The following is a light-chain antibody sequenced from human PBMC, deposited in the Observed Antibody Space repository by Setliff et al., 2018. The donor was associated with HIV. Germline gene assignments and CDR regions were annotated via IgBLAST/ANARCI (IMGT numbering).Light chain of an antibody. CDR1: SSDVGGYNY. J-gene: IGLJ3*02. CDR3: SSYTASSTLG. CDR2: DVS. V-gene: IGLV2-14*03. Sequence: QSALTQPASVSGPPGQSITISCTGSSSDVGGYNYVSWYQQHPGKAPKLMIYDVSQRPSGVSDRFSGSKSGITASLTISGLQPEDESDYYCSSYTASSTLGFGGGTK.